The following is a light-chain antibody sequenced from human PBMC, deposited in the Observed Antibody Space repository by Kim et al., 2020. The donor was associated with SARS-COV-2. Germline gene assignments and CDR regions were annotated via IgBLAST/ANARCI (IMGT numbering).Light chain of an antibody. CDR1: SSNVGSNY. Sequence: GQRVTISCSGSSSNVGSNYVSWYQQLPGTAPKLLFYRNNQRPSGVPDRFSGSKSGTSASLAISGLRSEDEADYYCAVWDDSLSGWVFGGGTQLTVL. CDR2: RNN. J-gene: IGLJ3*02. CDR3: AVWDDSLSGWV. V-gene: IGLV1-47*01.